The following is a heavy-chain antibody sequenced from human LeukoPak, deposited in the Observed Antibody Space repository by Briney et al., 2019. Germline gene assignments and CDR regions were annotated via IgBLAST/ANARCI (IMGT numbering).Heavy chain of an antibody. CDR1: GFTVNSNY. CDR2: IYTGGST. D-gene: IGHD4-23*01. Sequence: GGSLRLSCAASGFTVNSNYMSWVRQAPGKGLEWVSVIYTGGSTYYADSVKGRFTISRDNSKNSLYLQMNSLRAEDTAVYYCARDLGMTTVLRGEGYWGQGTLVTVSS. CDR3: ARDLGMTTVLRGEGY. J-gene: IGHJ4*02. V-gene: IGHV3-53*01.